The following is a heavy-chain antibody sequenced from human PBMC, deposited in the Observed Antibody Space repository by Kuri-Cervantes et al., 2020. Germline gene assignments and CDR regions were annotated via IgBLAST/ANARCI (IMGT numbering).Heavy chain of an antibody. V-gene: IGHV3-13*01. Sequence: LSLTCAASGFTFSSYDMHWVRQATGKGLEWVSAIGTAGDTYYPGSVKGRFTISRDNAKNSLYLQMNSLRAEDTALYYCAKSSSWRNYYYGMDVWGQGTTVTVSS. CDR1: GFTFSSYD. J-gene: IGHJ6*02. CDR3: AKSSSWRNYYYGMDV. CDR2: IGTAGDT. D-gene: IGHD6-13*01.